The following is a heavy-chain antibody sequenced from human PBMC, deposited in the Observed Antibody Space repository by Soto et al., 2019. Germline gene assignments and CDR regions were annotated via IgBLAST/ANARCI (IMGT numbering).Heavy chain of an antibody. CDR1: GFTFSSFA. CDR2: IGGGGGST. D-gene: IGHD1-26*01. J-gene: IGHJ4*01. CDR3: ARRGSGSYYDY. Sequence: EVQLLESGGGWLRPGGSLNLSVAASGFTFSSFALRWFRRAPGKGRGGVSAIGGGGGSTYYADSVKGRFTISRDNSKNTLYLQMNSLRAEDTAVYYCARRGSGSYYDYWGQGTLVTVSS. V-gene: IGHV3-23*01.